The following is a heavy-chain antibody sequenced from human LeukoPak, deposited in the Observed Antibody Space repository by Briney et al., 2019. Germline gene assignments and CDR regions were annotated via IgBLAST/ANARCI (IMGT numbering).Heavy chain of an antibody. J-gene: IGHJ6*03. Sequence: SETLSLTCTVSGGSISSYYWSWIRQPSGKGLEWIGYIYYSGSTNYNPSLKSRVTISVDTSKNQFSLKLSSVTAADTAVYYCAREIAAAGTFYYYYMDVWGKGTTVTVSS. CDR3: AREIAAAGTFYYYYMDV. CDR2: IYYSGST. V-gene: IGHV4-59*01. CDR1: GGSISSYY. D-gene: IGHD6-13*01.